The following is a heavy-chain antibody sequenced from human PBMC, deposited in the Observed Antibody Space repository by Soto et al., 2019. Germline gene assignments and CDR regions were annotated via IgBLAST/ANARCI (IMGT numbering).Heavy chain of an antibody. CDR3: ARGRYCLTGRCFPNWFDS. D-gene: IGHD2-15*01. J-gene: IGHJ5*01. CDR1: GDSISSVDYF. Sequence: LSLTCSVPGDSISSVDYFWAWIRQPPGQALEYIGYIYKSATTYYNPSFESRVAISLDTSKSQFSLNVTSVTAADTAVYFCARGRYCLTGRCFPNWFDSWGQGALVTVSS. V-gene: IGHV4-30-4*01. CDR2: IYKSATT.